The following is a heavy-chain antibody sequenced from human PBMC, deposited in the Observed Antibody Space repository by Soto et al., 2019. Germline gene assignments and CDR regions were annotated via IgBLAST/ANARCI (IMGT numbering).Heavy chain of an antibody. CDR3: AKGALRDGYNSLAFPAVDY. Sequence: GGSLRLSCAASGFTFSSYAMSWVRQAPGKGLEWVSAISGSGGSTYYADSVKGRFTISRDNSKNTLYLQMNSLRAEDTAVYCCAKGALRDGYNSLAFPAVDYWGQGTLVTVSS. CDR2: ISGSGGST. D-gene: IGHD5-12*01. J-gene: IGHJ4*02. V-gene: IGHV3-23*01. CDR1: GFTFSSYA.